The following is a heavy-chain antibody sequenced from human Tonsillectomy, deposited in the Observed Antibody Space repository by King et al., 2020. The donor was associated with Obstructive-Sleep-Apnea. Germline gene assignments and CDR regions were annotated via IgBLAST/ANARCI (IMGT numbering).Heavy chain of an antibody. D-gene: IGHD3-10*01. CDR3: SRDTGEFGDLSSSNFDY. CDR2: ISSDGSNK. J-gene: IGHJ4*02. V-gene: IGHV3-30*04. CDR1: GFTFSSYT. Sequence: VQLVESGGGVVQPGRSRRLSCAASGFTFSSYTMNWVRQAPGKGLEWVADISSDGSNKYYADSVKGRFTISRDNSKNTLYLQMNSLRAKDTAVYYCSRDTGEFGDLSSSNFDYWGQGTLVTVSS.